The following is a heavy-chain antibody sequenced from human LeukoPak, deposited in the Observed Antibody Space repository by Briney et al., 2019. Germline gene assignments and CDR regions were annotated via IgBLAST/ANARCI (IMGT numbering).Heavy chain of an antibody. Sequence: SGGSLRLSCAASGFTFSSYWMHWVRQAPGKGLVWVSRINSDGSGTTYADSVKGRFTISRDNAKNTLYLQMNSLRVKDTAVYYCARDQRYFNYFQDWGQGTLVTVSS. CDR2: INSDGSGT. V-gene: IGHV3-74*03. CDR1: GFTFSSYW. CDR3: ARDQRYFNYFQD. D-gene: IGHD2/OR15-2a*01. J-gene: IGHJ1*01.